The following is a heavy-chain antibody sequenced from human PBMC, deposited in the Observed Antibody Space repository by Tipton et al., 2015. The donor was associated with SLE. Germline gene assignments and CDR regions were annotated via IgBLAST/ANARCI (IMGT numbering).Heavy chain of an antibody. CDR3: AREVYGIIPN. J-gene: IGHJ4*02. CDR2: IYYSGDT. Sequence: TLSLTCSVSGDSITSGGFYWNWIRHLPGEGLQWIGYIYYSGDTSYNPALQSRVSMSVNRSKNQFSLRLSSVTAADTSIYYCAREVYGIIPNRVQGTLCTVSS. D-gene: IGHD2-8*01. V-gene: IGHV4-31*03. CDR1: GDSITSGGFY.